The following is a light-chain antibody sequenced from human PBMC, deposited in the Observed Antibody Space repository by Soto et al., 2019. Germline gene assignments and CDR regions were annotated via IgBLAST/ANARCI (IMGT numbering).Light chain of an antibody. CDR2: GAS. CDR3: QQYGSSPRYT. Sequence: EIVLTQSPGTLSLSPGERATLSCRASQSVSSSYLAWYQQKPGQAPRLLIYGASSRATGIQDRFSGSGSGTAFTLTISRLEPEDFAVYYCQQYGSSPRYTVGQGTKLEIK. CDR1: QSVSSSY. V-gene: IGKV3-20*01. J-gene: IGKJ2*01.